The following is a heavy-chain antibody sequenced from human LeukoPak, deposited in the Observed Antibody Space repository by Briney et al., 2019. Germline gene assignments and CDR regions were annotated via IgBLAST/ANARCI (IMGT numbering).Heavy chain of an antibody. D-gene: IGHD4-17*01. Sequence: ASVKVSFKTSGYTFSDYYIHWIRQAPGQGLEWVGWINPNTGGTNYAQNFQGRFTMTRDTSITTAYMELSSLRSDDTAVYYCAREGGGTVTTAPGYWGQGTLVTVSS. V-gene: IGHV1-2*02. J-gene: IGHJ4*02. CDR1: GYTFSDYY. CDR2: INPNTGGT. CDR3: AREGGGTVTTAPGY.